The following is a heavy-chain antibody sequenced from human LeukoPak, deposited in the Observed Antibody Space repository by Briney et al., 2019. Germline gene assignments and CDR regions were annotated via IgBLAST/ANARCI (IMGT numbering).Heavy chain of an antibody. CDR2: IYYSGST. J-gene: IGHJ3*02. CDR1: GGSISSYY. CDR3: ARADSRDGYNRFAFDI. Sequence: SGTLSLTCTVSGGSISSYYWSWIRQPPGKGLEWIGYIYYSGSTNYNPSLKSRVTISVDTSKNQFSLKLSSVTAADTAVYYCARADSRDGYNRFAFDIWGQGTMVTVSS. V-gene: IGHV4-59*08. D-gene: IGHD5-24*01.